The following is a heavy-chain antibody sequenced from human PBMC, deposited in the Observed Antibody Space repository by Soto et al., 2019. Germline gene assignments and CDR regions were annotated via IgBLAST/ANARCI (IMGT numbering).Heavy chain of an antibody. CDR1: GYTFTIYG. D-gene: IGHD4-17*01. V-gene: IGHV1-18*01. Sequence: ASVKVSCKASGYTFTIYGISWVRQAPGQGLEWMGWISAYNGNTNYAQKLQGRVTMTTDTSTSTAYMELRSLRSDDTAVYYCARYGDYGFGVHTNFAYWGQGTLVTVSS. CDR2: ISAYNGNT. CDR3: ARYGDYGFGVHTNFAY. J-gene: IGHJ4*02.